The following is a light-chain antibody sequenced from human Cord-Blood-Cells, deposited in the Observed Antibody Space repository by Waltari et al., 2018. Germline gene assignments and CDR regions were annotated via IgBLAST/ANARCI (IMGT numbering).Light chain of an antibody. CDR1: QGISSY. CDR3: QQYYSYPWT. V-gene: IGKV1-8*01. CDR2: AAS. Sequence: AIRMTQSPSSFSASTGDRVTITCRASQGISSYLAWYQQKPGKAPKLLIYAASTLQSGVPSRFSGRGSGTDFTPTIRCLQSEDFATYYCQQYYSYPWTFGQGTKVEIK. J-gene: IGKJ1*01.